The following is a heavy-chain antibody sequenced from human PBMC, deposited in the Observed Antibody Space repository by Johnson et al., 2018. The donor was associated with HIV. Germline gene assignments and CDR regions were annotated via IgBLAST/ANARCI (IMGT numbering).Heavy chain of an antibody. CDR2: IYSGGST. J-gene: IGHJ3*02. CDR3: ARQAPGVTIFGVGGAFDI. CDR1: GFTFSSYW. Sequence: QLVESGGGLVQPGGSLRLSCAASGFTFSSYWMHWVRQAPGKGLVWVSRIYSGGSTYYADSVKGRFTISRDNSKNTLYLQMNSLRAEDTAVYYCARQAPGVTIFGVGGAFDIWGQGTMVTVSS. D-gene: IGHD3-3*01. V-gene: IGHV3-66*04.